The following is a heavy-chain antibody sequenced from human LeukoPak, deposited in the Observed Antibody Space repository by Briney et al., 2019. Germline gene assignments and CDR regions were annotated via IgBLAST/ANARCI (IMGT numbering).Heavy chain of an antibody. CDR3: ARGNLYSSSWYSGYYGMDV. Sequence: GGSLRLSCAASGFTFSSYAMSWVRQAPGKGPEWVSSISSSSSYIYYADSVKGRFTISRDNAKNSLYLQMNSLRAEDTAVYYCARGNLYSSSWYSGYYGMDVWGQGTTVTVSS. D-gene: IGHD6-13*01. J-gene: IGHJ6*02. CDR2: ISSSSSYI. CDR1: GFTFSSYA. V-gene: IGHV3-21*06.